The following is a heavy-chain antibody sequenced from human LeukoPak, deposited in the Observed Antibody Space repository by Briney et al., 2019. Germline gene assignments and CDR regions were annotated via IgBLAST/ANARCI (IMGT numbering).Heavy chain of an antibody. CDR1: GGSISSYY. Sequence: SETLSLTCTVSGGSISSYYWSWIRQPAGKGLEWIGRIYTSGSTNYSPSLKSRVTMSVDTSKNQFSLKLSSVTAADTAVYYCARRGGSIAGENWFDPWGQGTLVTVSS. D-gene: IGHD6-6*01. J-gene: IGHJ5*02. CDR2: IYTSGST. V-gene: IGHV4-4*07. CDR3: ARRGGSIAGENWFDP.